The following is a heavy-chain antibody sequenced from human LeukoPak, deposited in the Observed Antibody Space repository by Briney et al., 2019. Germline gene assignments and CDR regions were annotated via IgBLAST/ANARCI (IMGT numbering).Heavy chain of an antibody. CDR2: IYYSGST. CDR3: ARGSRYSSSWYFGY. D-gene: IGHD6-13*01. Sequence: SETLSLTCTVSGGSISSYCWSWTRQPPGKGLDWIGYIYYSGSTNYNPSLKSRVTISLDTSKNQFSLKLSSVTAADTAVYYCARGSRYSSSWYFGYWGQGTLVTVFS. V-gene: IGHV4-59*01. J-gene: IGHJ4*02. CDR1: GGSISSYC.